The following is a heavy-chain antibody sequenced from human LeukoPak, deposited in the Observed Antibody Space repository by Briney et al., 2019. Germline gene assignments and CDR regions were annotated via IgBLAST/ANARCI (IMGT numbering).Heavy chain of an antibody. J-gene: IGHJ4*02. Sequence: PGGSLRLSCAASGFSFSDDYMDWVRQAPGKGLERVSRIRKKVNNYSTEYAASVKGRFTISRDDSRNSLFLQMNSLNTDDTAVYYCAREITGKSGFDYWGQGTLVTVSS. V-gene: IGHV3-72*01. CDR2: IRKKVNNYST. CDR1: GFSFSDDY. D-gene: IGHD2-8*02. CDR3: AREITGKSGFDY.